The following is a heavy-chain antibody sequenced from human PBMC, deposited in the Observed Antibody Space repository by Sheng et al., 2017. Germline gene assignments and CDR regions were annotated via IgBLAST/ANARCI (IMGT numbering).Heavy chain of an antibody. CDR2: ISYDAADK. Sequence: QVQLVESGGGVVQPGGSLRLSCAASGFVFSSYVMHWVRQAPGKGPEWVAVISYDAADKYYADSVKGRFTISRDNSNFTLSLQMNSLRPEDTALYYCAKDLLGVSGWFDSWGQGALVTVSS. J-gene: IGHJ5*01. CDR3: AKDLLGVSGWFDS. V-gene: IGHV3-30*18. CDR1: GFVFSSYV. D-gene: IGHD3-16*01.